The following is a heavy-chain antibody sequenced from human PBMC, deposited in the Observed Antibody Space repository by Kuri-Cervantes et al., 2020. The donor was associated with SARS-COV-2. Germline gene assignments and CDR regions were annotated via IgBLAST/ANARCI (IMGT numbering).Heavy chain of an antibody. CDR2: IFHTGSN. Sequence: GSLRLSCTVSGAPMSDPMSHYYWNWIRLTPGKGLEWIGYIFHTGSNSQNPSLKSRVTISLDTSKNQFSLSLNSVTPADTAVYYCATKLFGEHWFDPWGQGILVTVSS. J-gene: IGHJ5*02. V-gene: IGHV4-61*01. CDR3: ATKLFGEHWFDP. CDR1: GAPMSDPMSHYY. D-gene: IGHD3-10*01.